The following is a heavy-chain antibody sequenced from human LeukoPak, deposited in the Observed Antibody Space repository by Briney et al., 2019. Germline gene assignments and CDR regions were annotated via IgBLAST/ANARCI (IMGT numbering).Heavy chain of an antibody. J-gene: IGHJ4*02. V-gene: IGHV3-15*01. D-gene: IGHD5-18*01. CDR2: IKSKTDGGTT. Sequence: GGSLRLSCTTSGFNFRAYWMSWVRQAPGKGLEWVGRIKSKTDGGTTDYAAPVKGRFTISRDDSKNTLYLQMNSLKTEDTAVYYCTTDLYGYSYGLYWGQGTLVTVSS. CDR1: GFNFRAYW. CDR3: TTDLYGYSYGLY.